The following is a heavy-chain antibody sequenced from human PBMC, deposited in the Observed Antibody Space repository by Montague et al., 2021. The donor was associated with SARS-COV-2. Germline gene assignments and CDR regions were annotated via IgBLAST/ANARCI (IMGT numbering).Heavy chain of an antibody. D-gene: IGHD6-19*01. CDR3: ATQEDPSGWIPGPFDF. CDR1: GGSISSSSYY. Sequence: LSLTCTVSGGSISSSSYYWAWIRQPPGKGLEWIGSIYYRGSTYYNPSLKSRVFISVDTSKNQLSLTLTSVTAADTAVYYCATQEDPSGWIPGPFDFWGQGTLLSVSS. CDR2: IYYRGST. V-gene: IGHV4-39*01. J-gene: IGHJ4*02.